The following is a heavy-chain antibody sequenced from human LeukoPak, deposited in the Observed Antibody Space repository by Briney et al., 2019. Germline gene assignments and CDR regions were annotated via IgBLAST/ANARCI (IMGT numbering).Heavy chain of an antibody. J-gene: IGHJ3*02. Sequence: GGSLRLSCAASGFTFSSHWMHWVRQAPEKGLEWVSSISSSSSYIYYADSVKGRFTISRDNAKNSLYLQMNSLRAEDTAVYYCARPYCSSTSCYTTAFDIWGQGTMVTVSS. CDR2: ISSSSSYI. CDR1: GFTFSSHW. CDR3: ARPYCSSTSCYTTAFDI. V-gene: IGHV3-21*01. D-gene: IGHD2-2*02.